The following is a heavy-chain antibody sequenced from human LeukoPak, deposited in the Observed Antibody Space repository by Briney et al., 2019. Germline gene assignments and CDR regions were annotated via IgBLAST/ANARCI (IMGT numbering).Heavy chain of an antibody. CDR1: GFTVSSNY. J-gene: IGHJ4*02. V-gene: IGHV3-48*02. D-gene: IGHD3-10*01. CDR2: ISSSSSTI. CDR3: ARENSGSYNY. Sequence: PGGSLRLSCAASGFTVSSNYMNWVRQAPGKGLEWVSYISSSSSTIYYADSVKGRFTISRDNAKNSLYLQMNSLRDEDTAVYHCARENSGSYNYWGQGTLVTVSS.